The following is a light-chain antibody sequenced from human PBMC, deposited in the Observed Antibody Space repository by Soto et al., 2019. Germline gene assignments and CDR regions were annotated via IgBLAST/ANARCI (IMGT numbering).Light chain of an antibody. CDR3: QQYNQWPIT. Sequence: ELVLTQSPGTLSLSPGERATLSCRASQSVDSSHLAWYQHRPGRAPRLLIHGAFTRATGIPARFSGSGSGTEFTLTISSLQSEDFAVFYCQQYNQWPITFGQGTRLEIK. CDR1: QSVDSSH. J-gene: IGKJ5*01. V-gene: IGKV3-15*01. CDR2: GAF.